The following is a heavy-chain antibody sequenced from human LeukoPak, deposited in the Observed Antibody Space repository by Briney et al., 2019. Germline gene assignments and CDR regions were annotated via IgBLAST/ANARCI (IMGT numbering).Heavy chain of an antibody. D-gene: IGHD1-26*01. CDR3: ARDHYLLPGGSGSLFPDY. CDR1: GGSISSSSYY. CDR2: IYYSGST. J-gene: IGHJ4*02. V-gene: IGHV4-39*07. Sequence: PSETLSLTCTVSGGSISSSSYYWGWLRQPPGRGREWIGSIYYSGSTYYNPSLKSRVTISVDTSKNQFSLKLSSVTAADTAVYYCARDHYLLPGGSGSLFPDYWGQGTLVTVSS.